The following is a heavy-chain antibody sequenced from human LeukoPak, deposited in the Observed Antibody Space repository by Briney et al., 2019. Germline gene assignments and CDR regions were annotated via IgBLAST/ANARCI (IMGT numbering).Heavy chain of an antibody. J-gene: IGHJ4*02. D-gene: IGHD3-22*01. V-gene: IGHV1-46*01. CDR1: GYTFTSYY. CDR2: INPSGGST. Sequence: VASVKVSCKASGYTFTSYYMHWVRQAPGQGLEWMGIINPSGGSTSYAQKFQGRVTMTRDMSTSTVYMELSSLRSEDTAVYYCARVGADYYDSSGYYLDYWGQGTLVTVSS. CDR3: ARVGADYYDSSGYYLDY.